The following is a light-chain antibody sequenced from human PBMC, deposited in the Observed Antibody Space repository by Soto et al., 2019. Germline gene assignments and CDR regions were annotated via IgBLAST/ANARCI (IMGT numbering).Light chain of an antibody. CDR1: QSVTSNY. CDR2: GAS. V-gene: IGKV3-20*01. J-gene: IGKJ3*01. CDR3: QQYGSSPFT. Sequence: EIVLTQSPGTLSLSPGERATLSCRASQSVTSNYLAWYQQKPGQAPRLLIYGASSRATGFPDRFSGSGSGTDFTLPISRLEPEDFAVYYCQQYGSSPFTFGPGTRVDIK.